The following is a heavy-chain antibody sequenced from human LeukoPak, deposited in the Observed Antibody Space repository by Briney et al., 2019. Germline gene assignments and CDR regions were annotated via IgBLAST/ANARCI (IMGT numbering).Heavy chain of an antibody. CDR3: ARSHHSYYFDY. Sequence: NSSETLSLTCTVSGGSISSGGYYWSWIRQHPGKGLEWIGYIYYSGSTYYNPSLKSRVTISVDTSKNQFSLKLSSVTAADTAVYYCARSHHSYYFDYWGQGALVTVSS. V-gene: IGHV4-31*03. D-gene: IGHD6-6*01. CDR1: GGSISSGGYY. CDR2: IYYSGST. J-gene: IGHJ4*02.